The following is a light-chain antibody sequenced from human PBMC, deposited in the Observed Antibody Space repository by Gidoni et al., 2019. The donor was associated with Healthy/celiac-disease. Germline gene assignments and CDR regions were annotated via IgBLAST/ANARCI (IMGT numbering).Light chain of an antibody. CDR1: QSVSSN. Sequence: EIVMNQSPAPLSVSPGERATLSCRASQSVSSNLAWYQQKPGQAPRLLIYGASTRATGIPARFSGSGSGTEFTLTISSLQSEDFAVYYCQQYNNWPRITFGQGTRLEIK. J-gene: IGKJ5*01. CDR2: GAS. CDR3: QQYNNWPRIT. V-gene: IGKV3-15*01.